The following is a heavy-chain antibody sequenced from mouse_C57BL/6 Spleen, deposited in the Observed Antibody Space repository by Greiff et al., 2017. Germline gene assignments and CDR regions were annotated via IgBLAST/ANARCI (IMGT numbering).Heavy chain of an antibody. Sequence: VKLVESGAELVRPGTSVKVSCKASGYAFTNYLIEWVKQRPGQGLEWIGGINPGSGGTNYNEKFKGKATLTADKSSSTAYMQLSSLTSEDSAVYVCDRRYYGSSYGYYYAMDYWGQGTSVTVSS. V-gene: IGHV1-54*01. J-gene: IGHJ4*01. CDR3: DRRYYGSSYGYYYAMDY. CDR2: INPGSGGT. D-gene: IGHD1-1*01. CDR1: GYAFTNYL.